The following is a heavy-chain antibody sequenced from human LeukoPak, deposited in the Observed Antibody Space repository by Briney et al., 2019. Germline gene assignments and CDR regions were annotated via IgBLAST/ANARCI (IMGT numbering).Heavy chain of an antibody. D-gene: IGHD1-26*01. J-gene: IGHJ3*02. CDR2: ISYDGSNK. CDR1: GFTFSSYA. Sequence: GGSLRLSCAASGFTFSSYAMHWVRQAPGKGLEWVALISYDGSNKYYADSVKGRFTISRDNSKNTLYLQMNSLRADDTAVYYCTRSGRGGAFDIWGQGTMVTVSS. V-gene: IGHV3-30*03. CDR3: TRSGRGGAFDI.